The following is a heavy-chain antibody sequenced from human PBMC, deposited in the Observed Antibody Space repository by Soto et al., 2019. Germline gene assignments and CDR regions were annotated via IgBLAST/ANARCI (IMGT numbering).Heavy chain of an antibody. Sequence: SETLSLTCAVYGGSFSGYYWSWIRQPPGKGLEWIGEINHSGSTNYNPSLKSRVTISVDTSKNQFSLKLSSVTAADTAVYYCARSVIAAADPEYYYYGMDVWGQGTTVTVSS. CDR2: INHSGST. CDR3: ARSVIAAADPEYYYYGMDV. J-gene: IGHJ6*02. D-gene: IGHD6-13*01. CDR1: GGSFSGYY. V-gene: IGHV4-34*01.